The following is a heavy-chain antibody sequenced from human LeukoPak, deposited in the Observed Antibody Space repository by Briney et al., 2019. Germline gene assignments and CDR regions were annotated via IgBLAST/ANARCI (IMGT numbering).Heavy chain of an antibody. Sequence: NPSQTLSLTCTVSGGPISSGDYYWSWIRQPPGKGLEWIGYIYYSGSTYYNPSLKSRVTISVDTSKNQFSLKLSSVTAADTAVYYCARVTVVANLYYMDVWGKGTTVTVSS. J-gene: IGHJ6*03. CDR1: GGPISSGDYY. V-gene: IGHV4-30-4*08. CDR3: ARVTVVANLYYMDV. CDR2: IYYSGST. D-gene: IGHD2-15*01.